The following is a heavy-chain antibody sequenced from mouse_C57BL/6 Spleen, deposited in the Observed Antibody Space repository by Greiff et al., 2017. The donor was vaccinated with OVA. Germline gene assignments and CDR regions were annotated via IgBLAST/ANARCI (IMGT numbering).Heavy chain of an antibody. CDR1: GYTFTDYN. CDR3: ATIYYSAWFAY. J-gene: IGHJ3*01. D-gene: IGHD2-1*01. Sequence: EVQLQQSGPELVKPGASVKMSCKASGYTFTDYNMHWVKQSHGKSLEWIGYINPNNGGTSYNQKFKGKATLTVNKSSSTAYMELRSLTSEDSAVYYCATIYYSAWFAYWGQGTLVTVSA. CDR2: INPNNGGT. V-gene: IGHV1-22*01.